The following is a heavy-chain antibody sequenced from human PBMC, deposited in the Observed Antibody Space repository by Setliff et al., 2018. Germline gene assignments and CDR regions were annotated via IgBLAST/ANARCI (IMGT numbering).Heavy chain of an antibody. D-gene: IGHD5-18*01. CDR3: AREGVDTRSSTDYRYYMDV. J-gene: IGHJ6*03. Sequence: ASVKVSCKASGYTFTTYYMHWVRQAPGQGLEWMGIINPSGGYANYAQKFQGRVTMTRDTSTSTAYMELSSLTSDDTAVYYCAREGVDTRSSTDYRYYMDVWGKGTTVTVSS. V-gene: IGHV1-46*01. CDR2: INPSGGYA. CDR1: GYTFTTYY.